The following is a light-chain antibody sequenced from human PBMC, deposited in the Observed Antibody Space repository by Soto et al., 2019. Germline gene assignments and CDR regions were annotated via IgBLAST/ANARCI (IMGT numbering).Light chain of an antibody. CDR1: QSISRY. Sequence: DVQMTQSPSSLSALVGDRVTITCRASQSISRYLNWYQHKPGKAPKLLINAASNLRSGVPSRFSGSGSGTDFTLTISSLQPEDFAVYYCQQSYITPPITFGQGTR. CDR2: AAS. V-gene: IGKV1-39*01. J-gene: IGKJ5*01. CDR3: QQSYITPPIT.